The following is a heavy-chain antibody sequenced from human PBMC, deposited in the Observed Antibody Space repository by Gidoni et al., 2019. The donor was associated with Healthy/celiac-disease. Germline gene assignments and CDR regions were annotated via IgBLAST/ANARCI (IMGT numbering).Heavy chain of an antibody. Sequence: QVQLLQAGSELQKPGASVQVSCKASGYTFTSSAMNWVRHAPGQGLEWMGWINANTGNPTYAQGFTGRFVFSLDTSVSTAYLHISSLKAEDTAVYYCARDGTAAFDYWGQGTLVTVSS. D-gene: IGHD6-13*01. J-gene: IGHJ4*02. CDR2: INANTGNP. V-gene: IGHV7-4-1*02. CDR1: GYTFTSSA. CDR3: ARDGTAAFDY.